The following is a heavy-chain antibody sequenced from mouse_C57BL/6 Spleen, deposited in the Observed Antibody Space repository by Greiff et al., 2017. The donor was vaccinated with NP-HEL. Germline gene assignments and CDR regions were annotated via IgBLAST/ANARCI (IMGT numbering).Heavy chain of an antibody. CDR1: GYTFTSYG. D-gene: IGHD1-1*01. CDR2: IYPRSGNT. CDR3: AREDGITTVVEGYFDY. Sequence: VMLVESGAELARPGASVKLSCKASGYTFTSYGISWVKQRTGQGLEWIGEIYPRSGNTYYNEKFKGKATLTADKSSSTAYMELRSLTSEDSAVYFCAREDGITTVVEGYFDYWGQGTTLTVSS. V-gene: IGHV1-81*01. J-gene: IGHJ2*01.